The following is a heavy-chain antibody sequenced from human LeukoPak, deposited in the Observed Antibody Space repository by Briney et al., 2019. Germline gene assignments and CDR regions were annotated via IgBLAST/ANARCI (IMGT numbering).Heavy chain of an antibody. Sequence: ASVKVSCKASGYTFTSYYMHWVRQAPGQGLEWMGIINPSGGSTSYAQKFQGRVTMTRDMSTSTVYMELSSLRSEDTAVYYCARGNGYSGYDSRYYYYYMDVWGKGTTVTVSS. CDR3: ARGNGYSGYDSRYYYYYMDV. J-gene: IGHJ6*03. CDR1: GYTFTSYY. V-gene: IGHV1-46*01. CDR2: INPSGGST. D-gene: IGHD5-12*01.